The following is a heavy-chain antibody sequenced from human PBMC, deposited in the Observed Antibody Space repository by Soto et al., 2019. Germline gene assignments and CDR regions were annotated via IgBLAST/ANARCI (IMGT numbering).Heavy chain of an antibody. V-gene: IGHV4-59*01. CDR3: ARGHRAMEYYYYYGMDV. CDR1: GGSISSYY. D-gene: IGHD5-18*01. Sequence: PSETLSLTCTVSGGSISSYYWSWIRQPPGKGLEWIGYISYSGSTTYNPSLKSRITLSVDTSKNQFSLRVASVTAADTAVYYCARGHRAMEYYYYYGMDVWGQGTTVTVSS. J-gene: IGHJ6*02. CDR2: ISYSGST.